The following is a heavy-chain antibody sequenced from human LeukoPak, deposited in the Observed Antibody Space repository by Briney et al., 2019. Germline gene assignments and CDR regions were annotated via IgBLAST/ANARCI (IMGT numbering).Heavy chain of an antibody. V-gene: IGHV3-30-3*01. CDR3: ARDWCHDAVLQYGMDV. J-gene: IGHJ6*02. CDR1: GSTFSSYA. CDR2: ISYDGSNK. D-gene: IGHD2/OR15-2a*01. Sequence: PGGSLRLSCAASGSTFSSYAMHWVRQAPGKGLEWVAVISYDGSNKYYADSVKGRFTISRDNSKNTLYLQMNSLRAEDTAVYYCARDWCHDAVLQYGMDVWGQGTTVTVSS.